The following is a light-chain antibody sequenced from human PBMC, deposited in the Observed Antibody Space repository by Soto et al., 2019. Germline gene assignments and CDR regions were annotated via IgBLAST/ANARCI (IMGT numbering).Light chain of an antibody. Sequence: EIVLTQSPATLSLSPGERATLSCRASQSVSSYLAWYQQKPGQAPRLLIYDASNRATGIPARFSGSGSGTDFTPTISSLEPEDFAVYDCQQRSNWPRTFGQGTKVEIK. V-gene: IGKV3-11*01. CDR2: DAS. CDR1: QSVSSY. CDR3: QQRSNWPRT. J-gene: IGKJ1*01.